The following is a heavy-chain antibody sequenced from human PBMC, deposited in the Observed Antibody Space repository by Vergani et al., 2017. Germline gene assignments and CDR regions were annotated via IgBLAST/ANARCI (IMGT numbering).Heavy chain of an antibody. CDR1: GYTFTGYY. V-gene: IGHV1-2*02. CDR2: INRNSGGT. J-gene: IGHJ6*02. CDR3: AAIYDSSGYSYYYYGMDV. D-gene: IGHD3-22*01. Sequence: QVQLVQSGAEVKKPGASVKVSCKASGYTFTGYYMHWVRQAPGQGLEWMGWINRNSGGTNYAQKFQGRVTMTRDTSISTAYMELSRLRSDDTAVYYCAAIYDSSGYSYYYYGMDVWGQGTTVTVSS.